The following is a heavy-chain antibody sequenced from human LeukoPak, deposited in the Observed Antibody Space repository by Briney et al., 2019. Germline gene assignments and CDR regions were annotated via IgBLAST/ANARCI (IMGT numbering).Heavy chain of an antibody. Sequence: GGSLRLSCAASGFTFSSYSMNWVRQAPGKGLEWVSSISSSSSYIYYADSVKGRFTISRDNAKNSLYLQMNSLRAEDTAVYHCARDRFHDYVRGSYHNYFDYWGQGTLVTVSS. D-gene: IGHD3-16*01. J-gene: IGHJ4*02. V-gene: IGHV3-21*01. CDR1: GFTFSSYS. CDR2: ISSSSSYI. CDR3: ARDRFHDYVRGSYHNYFDY.